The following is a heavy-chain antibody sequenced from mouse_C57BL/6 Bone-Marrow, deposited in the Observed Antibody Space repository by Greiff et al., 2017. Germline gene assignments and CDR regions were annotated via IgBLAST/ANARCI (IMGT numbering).Heavy chain of an antibody. Sequence: VKLMESGTELVKPGASVKLSCKASGYTFTSYWMHWVKQSPGQGLEWIGNINPSNGGTNYNEKFKSKATLTVDKSSSTAYMQLSSLTSEDSAVYYCAREEIITVVTVDYWGRGTTLTVSS. CDR2: INPSNGGT. V-gene: IGHV1-53*01. CDR1: GYTFTSYW. D-gene: IGHD1-1*01. J-gene: IGHJ2*01. CDR3: AREEIITVVTVDY.